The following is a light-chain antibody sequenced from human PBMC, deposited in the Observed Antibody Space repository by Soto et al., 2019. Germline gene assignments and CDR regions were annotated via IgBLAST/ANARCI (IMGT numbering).Light chain of an antibody. Sequence: DIQMTQYPSTLSASVGDRVAVTCLASRGIDRWLAWYQQKPGKAPKFLIYDTSILESGVPSRFSGSGSGTEFTLTIGSLQPDDFATYYCQLYYSYPQTFCQVTMVDI. CDR1: RGIDRW. J-gene: IGKJ1*01. CDR2: DTS. CDR3: QLYYSYPQT. V-gene: IGKV1-5*01.